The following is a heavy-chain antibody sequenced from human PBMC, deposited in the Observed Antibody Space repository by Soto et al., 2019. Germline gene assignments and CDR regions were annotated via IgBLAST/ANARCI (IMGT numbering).Heavy chain of an antibody. CDR2: INPNSGGT. V-gene: IGHV1-2*02. CDR1: GYTFTGYY. D-gene: IGHD3-10*01. J-gene: IGHJ6*02. CDR3: ARDIPMVRGVIMPPNYGMDV. Sequence: VASVKVSCKASGYTFTGYYMHWVRQAPGQGLEWMGWINPNSGGTNYAQKFQGRVTMTRDTSISTAYMELSRLRSDDTAVYYCARDIPMVRGVIMPPNYGMDVWGQGTTVTVS.